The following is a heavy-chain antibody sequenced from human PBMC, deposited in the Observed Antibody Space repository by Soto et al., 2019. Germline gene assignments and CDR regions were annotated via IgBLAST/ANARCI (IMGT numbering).Heavy chain of an antibody. Sequence: EVQLLESGGDLVQPGGSLRLSCDASGFTFDIYALSWVRQPPGKGLEWVAAISGSGDYTYYTDSVKGRFTISRDNSKNTLSMQMNNMRVEDTAIYYCAKVDRYSSGWSYDAPEYYYYAMDVWGQGTTVTVSS. CDR2: ISGSGDYT. CDR3: AKVDRYSSGWSYDAPEYYYYAMDV. J-gene: IGHJ6*02. V-gene: IGHV3-23*01. D-gene: IGHD6-19*01. CDR1: GFTFDIYA.